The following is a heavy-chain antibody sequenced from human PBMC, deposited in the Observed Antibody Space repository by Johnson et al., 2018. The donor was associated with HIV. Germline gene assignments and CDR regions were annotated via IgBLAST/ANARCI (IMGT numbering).Heavy chain of an antibody. CDR3: AKGMWGHDAFDI. V-gene: IGHV3-7*01. Sequence: VLLVESGGGLVQPGGSLRLSCAASGFTFITYWMSWVRQAPGKGLEWVANIKQDGSEKYYVGSVKGRFTISRDNATNSLYLQMNSLRAEDTAVYYCAKGMWGHDAFDIWGQGTMVTVSS. D-gene: IGHD1-26*01. CDR2: IKQDGSEK. CDR1: GFTFITYW. J-gene: IGHJ3*02.